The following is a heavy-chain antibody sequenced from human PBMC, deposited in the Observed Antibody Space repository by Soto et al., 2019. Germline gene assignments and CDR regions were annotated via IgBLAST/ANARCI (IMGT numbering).Heavy chain of an antibody. V-gene: IGHV4-59*01. Sequence: PSETLSLSCTVSGGSISSYYWSWIRQPPGKGLEWIGYIYYSGSTNYNPSLKSRVTISVDTSKNQFSLKLSSVTAADTAVYYCARGSADYIWGTYRPTYSDYWGHGTLITVSS. CDR1: GGSISSYY. CDR2: IYYSGST. J-gene: IGHJ4*01. D-gene: IGHD3-16*02. CDR3: ARGSADYIWGTYRPTYSDY.